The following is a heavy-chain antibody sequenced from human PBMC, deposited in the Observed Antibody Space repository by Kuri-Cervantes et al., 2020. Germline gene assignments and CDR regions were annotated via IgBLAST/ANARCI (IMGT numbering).Heavy chain of an antibody. D-gene: IGHD1-1*01. CDR1: GFTFSVYA. J-gene: IGHJ3*02. CDR3: ARSNWNDAFDI. Sequence: GGSLRLSCAASGFTFSVYAMHWVRQAPGKGLEWVAIISYDGSKKYYADSVKGRFTISRDNSNNTLYLQMISLRAEDTAVYYCARSNWNDAFDIWGQGTMVTVSS. V-gene: IGHV3-30*04. CDR2: ISYDGSKK.